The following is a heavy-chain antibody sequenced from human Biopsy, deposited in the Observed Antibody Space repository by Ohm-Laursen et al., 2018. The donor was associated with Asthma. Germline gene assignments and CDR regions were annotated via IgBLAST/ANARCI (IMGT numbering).Heavy chain of an antibody. Sequence: GSLRLSCAAPGFTFGDYWMSWVRQVPGKGLEWVANIKHDGTEKNHVDSLKGRFTISRDNAKNSLYLQMNSLRAEDTAVYYCARTFHFWSPYHAEHYHLWGQGTLVTVPS. CDR2: IKHDGTEK. CDR3: ARTFHFWSPYHAEHYHL. D-gene: IGHD3-3*02. CDR1: GFTFGDYW. V-gene: IGHV3-7*01. J-gene: IGHJ1*01.